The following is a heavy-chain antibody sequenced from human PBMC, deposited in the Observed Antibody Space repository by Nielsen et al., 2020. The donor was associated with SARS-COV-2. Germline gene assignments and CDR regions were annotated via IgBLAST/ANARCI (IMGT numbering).Heavy chain of an antibody. CDR1: GFTFSSYG. V-gene: IGHV3-33*06. CDR2: IWYDGSNK. Sequence: GESLKISCAASGFTFSSYGMHWVRQAPGKGLEWVAVIWYDGSNKYYADSVKGRFTISRDNSKNTLYLQMNSLRAEDTAVYYCAKGDGDSWSPFLYVDPWGQGTLVTVSS. CDR3: AKGDGDSWSPFLYVDP. J-gene: IGHJ5*02. D-gene: IGHD6-13*01.